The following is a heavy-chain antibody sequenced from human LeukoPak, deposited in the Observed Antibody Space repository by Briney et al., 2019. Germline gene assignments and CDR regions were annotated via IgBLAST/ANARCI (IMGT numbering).Heavy chain of an antibody. Sequence: GESLQISCQGSGSRFTSYWIGWVRQVTGKGLEGMGVIYPGESDTRDSPSFQGQVSISADKSISTAYLQWSSLKASDTAMYYCARVRPQDGFDIWGQGTMVTVSS. CDR2: IYPGESDT. CDR3: ARVRPQDGFDI. CDR1: GSRFTSYW. V-gene: IGHV5-51*01. D-gene: IGHD5-24*01. J-gene: IGHJ3*02.